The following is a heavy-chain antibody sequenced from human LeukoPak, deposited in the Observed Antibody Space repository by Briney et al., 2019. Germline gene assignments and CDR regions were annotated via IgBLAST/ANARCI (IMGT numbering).Heavy chain of an antibody. Sequence: SETLSLTCAVYGGSFSGYYWSWIRQPPGKGLEWIGEINHSGSTNYNPSLKSRVTISVDTSKNQFSLKLSSVAAADTAVYYCARSSRGMVRGHGNYMDVWGKGTTVTVSS. CDR2: INHSGST. D-gene: IGHD3-10*01. CDR3: ARSSRGMVRGHGNYMDV. V-gene: IGHV4-34*01. J-gene: IGHJ6*03. CDR1: GGSFSGYY.